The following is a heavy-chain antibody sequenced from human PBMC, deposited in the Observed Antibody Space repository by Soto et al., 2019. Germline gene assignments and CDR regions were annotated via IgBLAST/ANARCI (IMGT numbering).Heavy chain of an antibody. Sequence: GGSLRLSCAASGFTFSSYAMSWVRQAPGKGLEWVSAISGSGGSTYYADSVKGRFTISRDNSKNTLYLQMNSLRAEDTAVYYCAKGGEASHWWDYYYGMDVWGQGTTVTVSS. D-gene: IGHD2-8*02. V-gene: IGHV3-23*01. J-gene: IGHJ6*02. CDR1: GFTFSSYA. CDR3: AKGGEASHWWDYYYGMDV. CDR2: ISGSGGST.